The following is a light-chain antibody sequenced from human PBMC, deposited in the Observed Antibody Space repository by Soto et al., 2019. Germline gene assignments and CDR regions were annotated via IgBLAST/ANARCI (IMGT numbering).Light chain of an antibody. J-gene: IGKJ5*01. CDR1: QSVKPF. CDR3: QQYNNWPPIT. CDR2: DAS. V-gene: IGKV3-11*01. Sequence: IVVTQSTATMSLSLGERATLSCRASQSVKPFLLWYQQRPGQAPRLLIHDASHRAAGIPARFSGSGFGTDFTLTISSLQSEDFAVYYCQQYNNWPPITFGQGTRLEI.